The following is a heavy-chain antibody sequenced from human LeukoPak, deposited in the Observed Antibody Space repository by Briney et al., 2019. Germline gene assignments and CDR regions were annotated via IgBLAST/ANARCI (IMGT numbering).Heavy chain of an antibody. D-gene: IGHD3-3*01. CDR1: GFTFSSYG. V-gene: IGHV3-33*01. Sequence: GGSLRLSCAASGFTFSSYGMHWVRQAPGKGLEWVAVIWYDGSNKYYADSVKGRFTISRDNSKNTLYLQMNSLRAEDTAVYYCARETEWLSQTPGTDYWGQGTLVTVSS. CDR2: IWYDGSNK. CDR3: ARETEWLSQTPGTDY. J-gene: IGHJ4*02.